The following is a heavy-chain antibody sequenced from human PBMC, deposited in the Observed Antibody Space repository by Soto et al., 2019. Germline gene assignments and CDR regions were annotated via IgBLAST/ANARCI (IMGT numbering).Heavy chain of an antibody. CDR1: GGTFSSYT. J-gene: IGHJ4*02. D-gene: IGHD3-16*01. CDR2: IIPILGIA. V-gene: IGHV1-69*02. CDR3: STMIPFDY. Sequence: QVQLVQSGAEVKKPGSSVKVSCKASGGTFSSYTISWVRQAPGQGLEWMGRIIPILGIANYAQKFQGRVTITADKSTSTAYMGLSSLRSEDTAVYYCSTMIPFDYWGQGTLVTVSS.